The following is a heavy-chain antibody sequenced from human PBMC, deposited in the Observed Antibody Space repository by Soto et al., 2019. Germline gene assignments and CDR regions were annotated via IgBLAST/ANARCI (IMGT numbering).Heavy chain of an antibody. J-gene: IGHJ5*02. CDR1: GFTFSDSG. V-gene: IGHV3-73*02. Sequence: EVQLVESGGGLVQPGGSLRLSCAASGFTFSDSGIHWVRQAPGKGLEWVGRVANKPEGYTITYGVSVKGRFTISRDDPQNIAYLQMNSLKIECTAVYYCHKYSGHLIMPATLGPGALVSVSS. CDR3: HKYSGHLIMPAT. D-gene: IGHD1-26*01. CDR2: VANKPEGYTI.